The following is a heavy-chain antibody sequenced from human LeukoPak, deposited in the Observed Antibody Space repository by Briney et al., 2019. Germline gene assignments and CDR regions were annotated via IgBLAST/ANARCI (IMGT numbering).Heavy chain of an antibody. V-gene: IGHV4-30-4*08. CDR2: IYYSGST. J-gene: IGHJ4*02. CDR1: GGSISSGDYY. D-gene: IGHD3-22*01. Sequence: SETLSLTCTVSGGSISSGDYYWSWIRQPPGKGLEWIGYIYYSGSTYYNPSLKSRVTISVDTSKNQFSLKLSSVTAADTAVYYCAMRTYDSSGYYFHYFDYWGQGTLVTVSS. CDR3: AMRTYDSSGYYFHYFDY.